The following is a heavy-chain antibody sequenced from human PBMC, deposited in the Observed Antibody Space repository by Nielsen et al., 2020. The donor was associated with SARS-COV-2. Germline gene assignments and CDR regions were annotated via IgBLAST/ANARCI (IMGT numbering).Heavy chain of an antibody. CDR2: IIPIFGTA. CDR1: GGTFSSYA. D-gene: IGHD2-21*02. Sequence: SVKVSCKASGGTFSSYAISWVRQAPGQGLEWMGGIIPIFGTANYAQKFQGRVTITADESTSTAYMELSSLRSEDTAVYYCARGRWDVVVVTAIPNWFDPWGQGTLVTVSS. V-gene: IGHV1-69*13. J-gene: IGHJ5*02. CDR3: ARGRWDVVVVTAIPNWFDP.